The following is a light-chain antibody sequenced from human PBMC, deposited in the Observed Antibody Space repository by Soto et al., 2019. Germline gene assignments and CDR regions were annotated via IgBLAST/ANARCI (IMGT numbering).Light chain of an antibody. J-gene: IGKJ1*01. CDR3: QQYNNWPGT. Sequence: EIVMTQSPATPSVSPGERATLSCRASQSVSSNLAWYQQKPGQAPRLLIYGASTRATGIPARFSGSGSGTEFTLTISSLQSEDFAVYYCQQYNNWPGTFGQGTKVHI. CDR2: GAS. V-gene: IGKV3-15*01. CDR1: QSVSSN.